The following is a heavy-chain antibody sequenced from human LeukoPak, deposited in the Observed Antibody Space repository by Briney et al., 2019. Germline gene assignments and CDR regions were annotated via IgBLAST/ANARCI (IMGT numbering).Heavy chain of an antibody. J-gene: IGHJ3*02. CDR2: INHSGST. V-gene: IGHV4-34*01. Sequence: SETLSLTCAVYGGSFSDYYWTWIRQPPGKGLEWIGEINHSGSTYYYPPLKSRVTISVDTSKDQFSLRLSSVTAADTAVYYCARHAPIKTTVTTSHAFDIWGQGTMVTVSS. CDR3: ARHAPIKTTVTTSHAFDI. CDR1: GGSFSDYY. D-gene: IGHD4-17*01.